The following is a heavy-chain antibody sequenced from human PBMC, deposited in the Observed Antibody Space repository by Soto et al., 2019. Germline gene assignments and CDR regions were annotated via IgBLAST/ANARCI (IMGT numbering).Heavy chain of an antibody. CDR3: ARLQGVFSLRWAPGHVFDI. D-gene: IGHD3-16*02. Sequence: ASVKVSCKASGYTFTSYGISWVRQAPGQGLEWMGWISAYNGNTNYAQKLQGRVTMTTDTSTSTAYMELRSLRSDDTAVYYCARLQGVFSLRWAPGHVFDIWGQGTMVTVSS. CDR1: GYTFTSYG. V-gene: IGHV1-18*04. J-gene: IGHJ3*02. CDR2: ISAYNGNT.